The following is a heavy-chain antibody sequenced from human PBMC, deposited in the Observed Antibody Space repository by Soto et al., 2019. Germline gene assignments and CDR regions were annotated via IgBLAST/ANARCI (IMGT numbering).Heavy chain of an antibody. CDR3: AKDRLRAGRMVTIPLDAFDS. Sequence: SLRLSCETSGFRFSSFGMHWVRQAPGKGLEWVAVMSNDGSKKFYADSVKGRFIISRDNPKNTLYLQMYSLRIEDTAVYYCAKDRLRAGRMVTIPLDAFDSWCRGIILTVSS. CDR2: MSNDGSKK. D-gene: IGHD2-8*01. V-gene: IGHV3-30*18. CDR1: GFRFSSFG. J-gene: IGHJ3*01.